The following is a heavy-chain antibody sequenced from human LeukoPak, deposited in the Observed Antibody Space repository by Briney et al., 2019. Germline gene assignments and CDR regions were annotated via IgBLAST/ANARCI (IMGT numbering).Heavy chain of an antibody. CDR2: VDPEDGET. Sequence: ASVKVSCKVSGYTFTDYYMHWVQQAPGKGLEWMGLVDPEDGETIYAEKFQGRVTITADTSTDTAYMELSSLRSEDTAVYYCAGSRGDAFGIWGQGTMVTVSS. D-gene: IGHD3-10*01. V-gene: IGHV1-69-2*01. CDR3: AGSRGDAFGI. J-gene: IGHJ3*02. CDR1: GYTFTDYY.